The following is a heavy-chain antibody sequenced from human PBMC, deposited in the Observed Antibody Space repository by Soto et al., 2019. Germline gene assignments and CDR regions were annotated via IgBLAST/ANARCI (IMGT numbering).Heavy chain of an antibody. J-gene: IGHJ4*02. V-gene: IGHV3-49*04. Sequence: HPGGSLRLSCTASGFTFGDYAMSWVRQAPGKGLEWVGFIRSKAYGGTIEYAASVKGRFTISRDDSKSIAYLQMNSLKTEDTAVYYCTRDGWSGWPGEYYFDYWGQGTLVTVSS. CDR3: TRDGWSGWPGEYYFDY. CDR1: GFTFGDYA. D-gene: IGHD3-3*01. CDR2: IRSKAYGGTI.